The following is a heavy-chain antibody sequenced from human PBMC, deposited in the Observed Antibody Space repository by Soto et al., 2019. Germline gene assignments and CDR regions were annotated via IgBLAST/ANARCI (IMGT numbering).Heavy chain of an antibody. Sequence: QITLKESGPTLVKPTQTLTLTCTFSGFSLSTSGVGVGWIRQPPGKALEWLALIYWDDDKRYSPSLKSRLTITKDPSKHQVVLTMTNMDPVDTATYYCAHTTVVLRYFDWLAYFDYWGQGTLVTVSS. CDR2: IYWDDDK. CDR1: GFSLSTSGVG. V-gene: IGHV2-5*02. D-gene: IGHD3-9*01. CDR3: AHTTVVLRYFDWLAYFDY. J-gene: IGHJ4*02.